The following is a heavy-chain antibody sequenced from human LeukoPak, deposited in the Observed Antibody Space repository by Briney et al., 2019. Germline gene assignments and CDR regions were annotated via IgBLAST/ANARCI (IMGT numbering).Heavy chain of an antibody. D-gene: IGHD2-15*01. Sequence: GRSLRLSCAASGFTFSSYAMHWVRQAPGKGLEWVAVISYDGSNKYYADSVKGRFTISRDNSKNTLYLQMNSLRAEDTAVYYCARGVAENDYWGQGTLVTVSS. CDR2: ISYDGSNK. J-gene: IGHJ4*02. CDR3: ARGVAENDY. CDR1: GFTFSSYA. V-gene: IGHV3-30-3*01.